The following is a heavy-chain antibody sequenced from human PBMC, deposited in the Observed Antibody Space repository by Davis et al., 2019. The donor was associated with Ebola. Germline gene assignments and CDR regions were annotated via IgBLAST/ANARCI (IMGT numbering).Heavy chain of an antibody. Sequence: EGSLRLSCAGSGFTFNFYVMSWVRQAPGKGLEWVSAIDGGDGSTYYADSVKGRFTISRDNSKNTLYLQMNSLRADDTAVYYCAKDRRGYNSAADYWGQGTLVTVSS. V-gene: IGHV3-23*01. CDR1: GFTFNFYV. J-gene: IGHJ4*02. D-gene: IGHD5-24*01. CDR3: AKDRRGYNSAADY. CDR2: IDGGDGST.